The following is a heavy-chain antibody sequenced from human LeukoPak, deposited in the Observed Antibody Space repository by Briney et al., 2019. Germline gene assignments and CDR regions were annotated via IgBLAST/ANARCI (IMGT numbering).Heavy chain of an antibody. J-gene: IGHJ4*02. D-gene: IGHD3-10*01. CDR1: GGSISSYY. CDR3: ARDRRSYYGSGSYLDY. CDR2: IYYSGST. Sequence: PSETLSLTCSVSGGSISSYYWSWIRQPPGKGLEWIGYIYYSGSTNYNPSLKSRVTMAVDTSKNQFSLKLSSVTAADTAVYYCARDRRSYYGSGSYLDYWGQGTLVTVSS. V-gene: IGHV4-59*01.